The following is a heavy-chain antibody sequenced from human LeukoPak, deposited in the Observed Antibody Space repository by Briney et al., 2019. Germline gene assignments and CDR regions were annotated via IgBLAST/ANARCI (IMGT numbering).Heavy chain of an antibody. V-gene: IGHV3-33*01. CDR1: GFTFTNYA. CDR2: IWYDGTKK. J-gene: IGHJ4*02. Sequence: PGQSLRLSCATSGFTFTNYAIHWVRQAPGKGPEWVAVIWYDGTKKSYSDSVTGRFTISRDNSQKTVHLQMESLRVEDTAVYYCARDLRALGDPPSSYFDHWGQGTLVTVSS. D-gene: IGHD3-10*01. CDR3: ARDLRALGDPPSSYFDH.